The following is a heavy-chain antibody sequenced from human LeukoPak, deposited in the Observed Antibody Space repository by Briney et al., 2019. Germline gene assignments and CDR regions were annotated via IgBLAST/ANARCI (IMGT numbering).Heavy chain of an antibody. CDR1: GGSISSYY. Sequence: PSESLSLTCTVSGGSISSYYWDWIRQPPGKGLEWIGFIYHSGTTNYNPSLKSRVTISVDTSKNQFSLRLSSVTAADTAVYYCAKRSSGNYFDDWGQGSLVTVSS. D-gene: IGHD6-19*01. V-gene: IGHV4-59*01. J-gene: IGHJ4*02. CDR2: IYHSGTT. CDR3: AKRSSGNYFDD.